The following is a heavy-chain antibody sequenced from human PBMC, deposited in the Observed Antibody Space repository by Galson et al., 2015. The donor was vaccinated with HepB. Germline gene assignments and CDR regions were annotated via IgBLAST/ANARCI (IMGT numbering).Heavy chain of an antibody. Sequence: SLRLSCAASGFTFSDYYMDWARQAPGKGLEWLGRIRKKANSYTTEYAASVKGRFTISRDDSKNSLYLHMNSLKTEDTAIYYCARVTSDVDFRGQGVLVTVSS. V-gene: IGHV3-72*01. CDR3: ARVTSDVDF. CDR1: GFTFSDYY. J-gene: IGHJ4*02. D-gene: IGHD5-18*01. CDR2: IRKKANSYTT.